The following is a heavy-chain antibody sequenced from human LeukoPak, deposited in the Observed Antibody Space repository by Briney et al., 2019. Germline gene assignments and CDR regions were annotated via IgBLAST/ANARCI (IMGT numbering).Heavy chain of an antibody. CDR3: ARVRDGNTVDFDY. Sequence: ASVKVSCKASGYTFTGYYIHWVRQAPGQGPEWMGYINPNTGGIKYAQKFQDRVTMTRDTSISTAYMELSRLRSDDTAVYYCARVRDGNTVDFDYWGQGTLVTVSS. D-gene: IGHD5-24*01. J-gene: IGHJ4*02. V-gene: IGHV1-2*02. CDR1: GYTFTGYY. CDR2: INPNTGGI.